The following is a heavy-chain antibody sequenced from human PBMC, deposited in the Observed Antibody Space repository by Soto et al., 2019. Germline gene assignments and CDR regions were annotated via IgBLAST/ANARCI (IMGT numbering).Heavy chain of an antibody. CDR2: IIPIFGTA. D-gene: IGHD6-19*01. CDR1: GGTFSSYA. V-gene: IGHV1-69*01. J-gene: IGHJ4*02. CDR3: ARCVSGGSGWYEYFDY. Sequence: QVQLVQSGAEVKKPGSSVKVSCKASGGTFSSYAISWVRQAPGQGLEWVGGIIPIFGTANYAQKFRGRVTITADDSTSTAYMELSSLRSEDTAVYYCARCVSGGSGWYEYFDYWGQGTLVTVSS.